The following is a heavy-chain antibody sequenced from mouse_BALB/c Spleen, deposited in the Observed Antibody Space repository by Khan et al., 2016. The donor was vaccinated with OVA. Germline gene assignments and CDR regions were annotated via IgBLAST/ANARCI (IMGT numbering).Heavy chain of an antibody. Sequence: QVQLKQSGAELARPGASVKMSCKASGYTFTSYTIHWIKLRPGQGLEWIGYINPSNGYTNYNQKFKDKATLTADKSSTTAYMELSSLTSDDSALYSCGRDGAYHRNGGWFAYWGQGTLVTVSA. D-gene: IGHD2-14*01. CDR3: GRDGAYHRNGGWFAY. CDR2: INPSNGYT. CDR1: GYTFTSYT. V-gene: IGHV1-4*01. J-gene: IGHJ3*01.